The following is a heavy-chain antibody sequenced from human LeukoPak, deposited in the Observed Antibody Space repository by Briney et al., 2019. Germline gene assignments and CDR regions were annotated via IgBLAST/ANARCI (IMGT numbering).Heavy chain of an antibody. Sequence: GGSLRLSCAASGFTFSNAWMSWVRQAPGKGLEWVGRIKSKTDGGTTDYAAPVKGRFTISRDDSKNTLYLQMNSLKTEDTAVYYCTTGYCGGGSCYPDAFDIWGQGTMVTVSS. CDR2: IKSKTDGGTT. CDR3: TTGYCGGGSCYPDAFDI. J-gene: IGHJ3*02. D-gene: IGHD2-15*01. CDR1: GFTFSNAW. V-gene: IGHV3-15*01.